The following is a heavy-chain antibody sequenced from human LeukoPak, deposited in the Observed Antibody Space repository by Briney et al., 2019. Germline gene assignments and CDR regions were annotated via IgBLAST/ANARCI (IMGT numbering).Heavy chain of an antibody. CDR1: GFIFRSNY. CDR2: IYRNGTT. Sequence: PGGSLRLSCAASGFIFRSNYMNWVRQAPGKGLEWVSVIYRNGTTYYADSVKGRFTISRDNSKNTVYLQMNNLRGEDTAVYYCARIPTFYYDSSGYLFDYWGQGTLVTVSS. D-gene: IGHD3-22*01. CDR3: ARIPTFYYDSSGYLFDY. J-gene: IGHJ4*02. V-gene: IGHV3-53*01.